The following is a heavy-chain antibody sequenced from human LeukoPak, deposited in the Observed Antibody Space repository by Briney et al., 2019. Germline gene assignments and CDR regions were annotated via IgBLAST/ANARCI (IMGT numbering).Heavy chain of an antibody. CDR3: AKPHYYDSGGSYIAGAFDI. V-gene: IGHV3-66*04. Sequence: GGSLRLSCAASGFTVSSNYMSWVRQAPGKGLEWVSVIYSGGNTYYADSVKGRFTISRDNSKNTLYLQMNSLRAEDTAVYYCAKPHYYDSGGSYIAGAFDIWGQGTMVTVSS. J-gene: IGHJ3*02. CDR1: GFTVSSNY. D-gene: IGHD3-22*01. CDR2: IYSGGNT.